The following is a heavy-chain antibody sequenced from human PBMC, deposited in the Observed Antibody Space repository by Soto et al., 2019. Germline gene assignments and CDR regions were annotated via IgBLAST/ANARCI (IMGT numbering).Heavy chain of an antibody. D-gene: IGHD2-15*01. CDR2: IWNDGSKQ. CDR1: GFTFSRYG. Sequence: PGGSLRLSCVASGFTFSRYGMHWVRQAPGKGLEWVAVIWNDGSKQVYDDSVKGRFTISRDNSKNTLYLEMDSLRDEDTSVYYCARGGGGGMFDPWGQGTMVTVSS. J-gene: IGHJ5*02. V-gene: IGHV3-33*01. CDR3: ARGGGGGMFDP.